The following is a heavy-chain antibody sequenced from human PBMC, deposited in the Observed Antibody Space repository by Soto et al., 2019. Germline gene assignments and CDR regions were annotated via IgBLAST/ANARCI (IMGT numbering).Heavy chain of an antibody. CDR1: GGTFSSYT. CDR2: IIPILGIA. V-gene: IGHV1-69*02. J-gene: IGHJ4*02. Sequence: QVQLVQSGAEVKKPGSSVKVSCKASGGTFSSYTISWVRQAPGQGLEWMGRIIPILGIANYAQKFQGRVTITADKSTSTAYMELSSLRSEDTAVYYCATSLGYCTNGGCSLFDYWGQGTLVTVSS. CDR3: ATSLGYCTNGGCSLFDY. D-gene: IGHD2-8*01.